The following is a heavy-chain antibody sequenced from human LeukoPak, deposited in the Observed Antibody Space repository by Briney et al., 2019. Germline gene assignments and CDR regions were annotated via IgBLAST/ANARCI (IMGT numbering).Heavy chain of an antibody. V-gene: IGHV4-34*01. Sequence: SETLSLTCAVYGGSFSGYYWSWIRQPPGKGLEWIGEINHSGSTNYNPSLKSRVTISVDTSKNQFSLKLSSVTAADTAVYYCARRTYYFDYWGQGTLVTVSS. D-gene: IGHD1-1*01. J-gene: IGHJ4*02. CDR1: GGSFSGYY. CDR2: INHSGST. CDR3: ARRTYYFDY.